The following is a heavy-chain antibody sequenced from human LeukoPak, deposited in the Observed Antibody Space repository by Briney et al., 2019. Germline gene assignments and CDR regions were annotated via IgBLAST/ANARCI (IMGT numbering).Heavy chain of an antibody. J-gene: IGHJ4*02. V-gene: IGHV3-23*01. CDR1: GFTFSRYA. Sequence: GGSLRLSCAASGFTFSRYAMSWVRQAPGKGLEWVSAISYSGGSTYYADSVKGRFTISRDNSKNTLYLKMSSLRAEDTAVYYCAKLGTVVVPAATYYWGQGTLVTVSS. D-gene: IGHD2-2*01. CDR3: AKLGTVVVPAATYY. CDR2: ISYSGGST.